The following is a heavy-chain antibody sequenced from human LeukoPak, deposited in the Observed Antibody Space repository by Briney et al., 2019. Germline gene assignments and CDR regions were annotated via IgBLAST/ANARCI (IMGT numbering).Heavy chain of an antibody. D-gene: IGHD3-22*01. CDR3: ARRSDYYDSTGYYYFDY. Sequence: PSETLSLTCTVPGGSIISHYRSWIRQPPGKGLEWIGYISYAGSTNYNPSLKSRVTISVDTSKNQFSLTLSSVTAADTAVYYCARRSDYYDSTGYYYFDYWGQGTLVSVSS. J-gene: IGHJ4*02. CDR2: ISYAGST. V-gene: IGHV4-59*08. CDR1: GGSIISHY.